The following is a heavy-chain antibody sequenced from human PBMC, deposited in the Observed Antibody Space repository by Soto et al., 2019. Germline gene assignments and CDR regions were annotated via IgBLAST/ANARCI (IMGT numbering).Heavy chain of an antibody. V-gene: IGHV3-21*01. CDR1: GFTFSSYS. Sequence: EVQLVESGGGLVKPGGSLRLSCAASGFTFSSYSMNWVRQAPGKGLEWASSISSSSSYIYYADSVKGRFTISRDNAKNSLYLQMNSLRAEDTAVYYCARDDYDSSGYYPTGDNWFDPWGQGTLVTVSS. CDR3: ARDDYDSSGYYPTGDNWFDP. CDR2: ISSSSSYI. D-gene: IGHD3-22*01. J-gene: IGHJ5*02.